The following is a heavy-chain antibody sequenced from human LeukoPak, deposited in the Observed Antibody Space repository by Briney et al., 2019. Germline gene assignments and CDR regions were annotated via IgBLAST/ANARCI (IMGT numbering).Heavy chain of an antibody. Sequence: PGGSLRLSCAASVFTFNNYAMSWVRQAPGKGLEWVSGISGSGSRTYAADTGKGRFTISRDNSKNTLYLQMNSLRVDDTAVYYCAKDSYSGGNSHPNFGYWGQGTLVTVSS. CDR1: VFTFNNYA. CDR3: AKDSYSGGNSHPNFGY. J-gene: IGHJ4*02. D-gene: IGHD4-23*01. V-gene: IGHV3-23*01. CDR2: ISGSGSRT.